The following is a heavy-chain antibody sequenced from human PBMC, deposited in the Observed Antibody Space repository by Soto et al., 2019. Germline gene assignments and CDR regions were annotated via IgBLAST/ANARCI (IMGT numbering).Heavy chain of an antibody. D-gene: IGHD6-13*01. J-gene: IGHJ4*02. CDR2: INPTSGST. V-gene: IGHV1-46*01. CDR3: SRDLAAGDH. CDR1: GYTFINYY. Sequence: QVQLVQSGAEVKNPGASVKVSCRASGYTFINYYIHRVRQAPGQGLESLAIINPTSGSTNYAQKFQGRVTLTMDTSTRTVYMELSGLRSDDTAVLYCSRDLAAGDHWGQGTLVTVSS.